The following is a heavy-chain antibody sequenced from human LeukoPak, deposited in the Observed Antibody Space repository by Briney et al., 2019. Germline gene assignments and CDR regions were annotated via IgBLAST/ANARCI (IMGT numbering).Heavy chain of an antibody. J-gene: IGHJ4*02. CDR2: IKEDGSEI. D-gene: IGHD6-13*01. CDR3: GGFGYEAAVDL. Sequence: GGSLRLSCEASAFTFSSYWMSWVRQAPGKGLEWVANIKEDGSEINYVDTVKGRFTISRDNAKNLLYLQMNSLRGEDTAVYYCGGFGYEAAVDLWGQGTLVTVSS. CDR1: AFTFSSYW. V-gene: IGHV3-7*01.